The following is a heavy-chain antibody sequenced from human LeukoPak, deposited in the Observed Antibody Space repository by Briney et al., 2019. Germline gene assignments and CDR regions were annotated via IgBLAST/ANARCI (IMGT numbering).Heavy chain of an antibody. CDR3: ARVDTAMVEFDY. CDR2: IYYSGST. J-gene: IGHJ4*02. Sequence: SETLSLTCTVSGGSISSSSYYWGWIRQPPGKGLEWIGSIYYSGSTYYNPSLKSRVTISVDTSKNQFSLKLSSVTAADTAVYYCARVDTAMVEFDYWGQGTLVTVSS. V-gene: IGHV4-39*07. CDR1: GGSISSSSYY. D-gene: IGHD5-18*01.